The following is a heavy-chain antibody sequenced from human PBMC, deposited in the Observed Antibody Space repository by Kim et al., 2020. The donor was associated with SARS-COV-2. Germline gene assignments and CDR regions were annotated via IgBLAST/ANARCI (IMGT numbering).Heavy chain of an antibody. Sequence: SETLSLTCAVYGGSFSGYYWSWIRQPPGKGLEWIGEINHSGSTNYNPSLKSRVTISVDTSKNQFSLKLSSVTAADTAVYYCARGSSSYCSSTSCYRVYYYYGMDVWGQGTTVTVSS. D-gene: IGHD2-2*02. J-gene: IGHJ6*02. V-gene: IGHV4-34*01. CDR1: GGSFSGYY. CDR3: ARGSSSYCSSTSCYRVYYYYGMDV. CDR2: INHSGST.